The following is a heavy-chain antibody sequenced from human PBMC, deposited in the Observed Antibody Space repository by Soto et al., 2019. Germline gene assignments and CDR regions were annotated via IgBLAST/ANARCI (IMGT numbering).Heavy chain of an antibody. V-gene: IGHV1-18*01. CDR2: ISAYNGNT. D-gene: IGHD2-15*01. Sequence: VSCKASGYTFTSYGISWVRQAPGQGLEWMGWISAYNGNTNYAQKLQGRVTMTTDTSTSTAYMELRSLRSDDTAVYYCARDGCSGGSCYTIVEDDAFDIWGQGTMVTVSS. CDR1: GYTFTSYG. J-gene: IGHJ3*02. CDR3: ARDGCSGGSCYTIVEDDAFDI.